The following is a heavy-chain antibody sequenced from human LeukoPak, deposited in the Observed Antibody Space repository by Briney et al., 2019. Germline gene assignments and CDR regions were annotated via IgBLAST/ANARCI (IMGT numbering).Heavy chain of an antibody. Sequence: PGGSLRLSCAASGFTFHSYAMSWVRQAPGKGLEWVSSLSGSGGRKDYADSVEGRFTISRDNSKNTLYLQMNGLRAEDTAVYYCAKERYFDWLSSANWFDPWGQGTLVTVSS. CDR3: AKERYFDWLSSANWFDP. CDR2: LSGSGGRK. J-gene: IGHJ5*02. D-gene: IGHD3-9*01. CDR1: GFTFHSYA. V-gene: IGHV3-23*01.